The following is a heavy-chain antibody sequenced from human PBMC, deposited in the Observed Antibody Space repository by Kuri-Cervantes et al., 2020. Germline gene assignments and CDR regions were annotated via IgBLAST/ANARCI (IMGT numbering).Heavy chain of an antibody. CDR1: GSTFSNYP. D-gene: IGHD4-17*01. CDR3: ASYGDYSYYYMDV. CDR2: INHSGST. J-gene: IGHJ6*03. Sequence: ESLKISCAASGSTFSNYPMSWVRQAPGKGLEWIGEINHSGSTNYNPSLKSRVTISVDTSKNQFSLKLSSVTAADTAVYYCASYGDYSYYYMDVWGEGTTVTVSS. V-gene: IGHV4-34*01.